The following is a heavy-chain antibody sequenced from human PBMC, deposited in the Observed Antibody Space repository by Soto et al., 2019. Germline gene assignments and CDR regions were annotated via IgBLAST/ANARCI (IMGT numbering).Heavy chain of an antibody. CDR2: IYYTGTT. J-gene: IGHJ4*02. CDR1: GGSMSGNY. D-gene: IGHD6-19*01. CDR3: ARGGWYVDY. V-gene: IGHV4-59*01. Sequence: PSETLSLTCTVSGGSMSGNYWSWIRQPPGKGLEWIGYIYYTGTTNYNASLKSRVTLSVGTSKNQFSLKLTSVTAADTAVYFCARGGWYVDYWGQGTLVTVSS.